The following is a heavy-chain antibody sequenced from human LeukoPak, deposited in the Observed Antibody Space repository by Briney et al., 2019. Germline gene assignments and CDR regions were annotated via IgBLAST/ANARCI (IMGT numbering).Heavy chain of an antibody. D-gene: IGHD3-22*01. Sequence: GGSLRLSCEASGFSFSSYAMSWVRQAPGKGLEWISAVSNTGETTYYGDSVKGRFTVSRDNSRKIMYLQMNRLGAEDTAVYYCAKSYNYDTSGPKFFQHWGQGTLVTVSS. V-gene: IGHV3-23*01. CDR2: VSNTGETT. J-gene: IGHJ1*01. CDR1: GFSFSSYA. CDR3: AKSYNYDTSGPKFFQH.